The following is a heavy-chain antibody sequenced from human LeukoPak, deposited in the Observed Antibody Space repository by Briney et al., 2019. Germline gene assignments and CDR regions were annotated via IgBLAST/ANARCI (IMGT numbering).Heavy chain of an antibody. CDR3: AREAVWYYDSSGYSSFDY. V-gene: IGHV1-69*05. Sequence: SVKVSCKASGGTFSSYAISWVRQAPGQGLEWMGGIIPIFGTANYAQKFQGRVTITTNESTSTAYMELSSLRSEDTAVYYCAREAVWYYDSSGYSSFDYWGQGTLVTVSS. D-gene: IGHD3-22*01. J-gene: IGHJ4*02. CDR1: GGTFSSYA. CDR2: IIPIFGTA.